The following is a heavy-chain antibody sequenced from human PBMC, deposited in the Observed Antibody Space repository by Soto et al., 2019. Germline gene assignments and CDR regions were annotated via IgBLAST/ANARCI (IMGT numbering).Heavy chain of an antibody. V-gene: IGHV3-33*01. CDR1: GFTFSSYG. CDR3: AREGGGSYYDY. CDR2: IWYDGSNK. D-gene: IGHD1-26*01. J-gene: IGHJ4*02. Sequence: QVQLVESGGGVVQPGRSLRLSCAASGFTFSSYGMHWVRQAPGKGLEWVAVIWYDGSNKYYADSVKGRFTISRDNSKNPLYLQMNSLRAEDTAVYYCAREGGGSYYDYWGQGTLVTVSS.